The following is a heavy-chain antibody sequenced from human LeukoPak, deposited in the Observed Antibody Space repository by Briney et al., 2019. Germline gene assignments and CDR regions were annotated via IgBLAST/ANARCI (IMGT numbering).Heavy chain of an antibody. J-gene: IGHJ4*02. CDR1: GFTFSSYA. V-gene: IGHV3-23*01. CDR3: AKLDRTGTTGWWDY. Sequence: GGSLRLPCAASGFTFSSYAMSWVRQAPGKGLEWVSIISGSGSSTYYADSVKGRFTISRDNSKNTLYLQINSLRAEDTALYYCAKLDRTGTTGWWDYWGQGTLVIVSS. D-gene: IGHD1-1*01. CDR2: ISGSGSST.